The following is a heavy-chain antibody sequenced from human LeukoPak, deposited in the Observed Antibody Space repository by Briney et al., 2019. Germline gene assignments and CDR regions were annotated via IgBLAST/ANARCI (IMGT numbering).Heavy chain of an antibody. CDR1: GFTFSSYS. J-gene: IGHJ3*02. CDR3: ARSYSSGWYDAFDI. V-gene: IGHV3-21*01. D-gene: IGHD6-19*01. CDR2: ISSSSSYI. Sequence: PGGSLRLSCAASGFTFSSYSMNWVRRAPGKGLEWVSSISSSSSYIYYADSVKGRFTISRDNAKNSLYLQMNSLRAEDTAVYYCARSYSSGWYDAFDIWGQGTMVTVSS.